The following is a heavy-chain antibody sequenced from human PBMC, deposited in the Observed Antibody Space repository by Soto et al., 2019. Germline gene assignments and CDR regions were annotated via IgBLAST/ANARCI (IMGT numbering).Heavy chain of an antibody. CDR2: ILPVFGTT. J-gene: IGHJ6*02. Sequence: ASVKVSCKASGDTSSNYGVSWVRQAPGQGLEWMGGILPVFGTTTYARNFQGRITITADKSTSTVYMELTSLRSDDTATYYCARDPDEVVGTDYHYYGMDVWDQGATVTVSS. V-gene: IGHV1-69*06. CDR1: GDTSSNYG. D-gene: IGHD1-26*01. CDR3: ARDPDEVVGTDYHYYGMDV.